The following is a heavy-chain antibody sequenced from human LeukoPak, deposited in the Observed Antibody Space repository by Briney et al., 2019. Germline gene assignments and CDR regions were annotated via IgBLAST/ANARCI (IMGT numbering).Heavy chain of an antibody. J-gene: IGHJ4*02. CDR1: GFTVSSNY. D-gene: IGHD3-3*01. CDR2: IYSGGST. V-gene: IGHV3-53*05. CDR3: AKIVEDYDFWSGYTTPRDY. Sequence: GGSLRLSCAASGFTVSSNYMSWVRQAPGKGPEWVSVIYSGGSTYYADSVKGRFTISRDNSKNTLYLQMNSLRAEDTAVYYCAKIVEDYDFWSGYTTPRDYWGQGTLVTVSS.